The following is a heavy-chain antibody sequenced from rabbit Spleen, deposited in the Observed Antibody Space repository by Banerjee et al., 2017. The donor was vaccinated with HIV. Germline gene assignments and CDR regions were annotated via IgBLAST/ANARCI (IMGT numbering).Heavy chain of an antibody. Sequence: QEQLKETGGGLVQPGGSLKLSCKASGFSFSDRDVMCWVRQAPGKGLEWIACINTYTSKGVYATWAKGRFTISRTSSTTVTLQMTSLTAADTATYFCARDTSSSFSSYGMDLWGPGTLVTVS. CDR1: GFSFSDRDV. D-gene: IGHD1-1*01. V-gene: IGHV1S45*01. J-gene: IGHJ6*01. CDR2: INTYTSKG. CDR3: ARDTSSSFSSYGMDL.